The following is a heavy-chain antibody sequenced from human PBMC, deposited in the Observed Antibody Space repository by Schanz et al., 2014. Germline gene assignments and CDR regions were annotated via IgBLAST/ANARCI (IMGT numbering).Heavy chain of an antibody. CDR2: IRGSGGGT. V-gene: IGHV3-23*01. Sequence: EVQLLESGGGLVQPGGSLRLSCAASGFTVSNSYIHWVRQAPGKGLEWVSSIRGSGGGTDYADSVKGRFTISRDNSKNTLFLQMSSLRAEDTAVYYCARDGDFDYWGQGTLVTVSS. J-gene: IGHJ4*02. CDR3: ARDGDFDY. CDR1: GFTVSNSY.